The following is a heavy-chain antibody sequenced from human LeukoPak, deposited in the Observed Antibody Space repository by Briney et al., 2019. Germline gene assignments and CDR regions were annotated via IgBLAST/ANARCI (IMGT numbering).Heavy chain of an antibody. D-gene: IGHD4-17*01. Sequence: ASVKVSCKASGGTFISYAISWVRQAPGQGLEWMGGIIPIFGTANYAQKFQGRVTITADESTSTAYMELSSLRAEDTAVYYCARDSLARRYGNFDYWGQGTLVTVSS. CDR2: IIPIFGTA. CDR3: ARDSLARRYGNFDY. J-gene: IGHJ4*02. CDR1: GGTFISYA. V-gene: IGHV1-69*13.